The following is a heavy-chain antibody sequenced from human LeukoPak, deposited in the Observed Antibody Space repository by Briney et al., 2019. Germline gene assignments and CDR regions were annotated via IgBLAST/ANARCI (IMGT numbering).Heavy chain of an antibody. CDR1: GFTLSNHW. D-gene: IGHD1-14*01. V-gene: IGHV3-7*01. J-gene: IGHJ4*02. Sequence: GGSLRLSCAASGFTLSNHWMTWVRQVPGRGPEWVANVNRDGSETYYLDSVKGRFTISRDNAKNSLYLQMNSLRAEDTAVYYCATTRFFDYWGQGTLVTVSS. CDR3: ATTRFFDY. CDR2: VNRDGSET.